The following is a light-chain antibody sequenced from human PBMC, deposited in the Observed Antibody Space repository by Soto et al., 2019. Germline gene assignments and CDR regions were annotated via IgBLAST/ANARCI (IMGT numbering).Light chain of an antibody. CDR2: EVT. J-gene: IGLJ1*01. V-gene: IGLV2-14*01. CDR1: RSDVGAYNY. CDR3: SSFTSRFTFV. Sequence: QSALTQPASVSGSPGQSIAISCTGTRSDVGAYNYVSWYQQHPGKAPKLMISEVTNRPSGVSDRFSGSKSGNTASLTISGLQAEDAADYYCSSFTSRFTFVFGTRTKVTVL.